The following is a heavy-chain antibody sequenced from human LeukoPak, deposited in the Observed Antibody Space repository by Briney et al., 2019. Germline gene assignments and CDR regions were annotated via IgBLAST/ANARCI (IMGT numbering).Heavy chain of an antibody. CDR1: GFTFSSYG. V-gene: IGHV3-30*02. CDR3: ARVFGELLPWYFDY. D-gene: IGHD3-10*02. J-gene: IGHJ4*02. Sequence: PGGSLRLSCAASGFTFSSYGMHWVRQAPGKGLEWVAFIRYDGSNKYYADSVKGRFTISRDNSKNTLYLQMNSLRAEDTAVYYCARVFGELLPWYFDYWGQGTLVTVSS. CDR2: IRYDGSNK.